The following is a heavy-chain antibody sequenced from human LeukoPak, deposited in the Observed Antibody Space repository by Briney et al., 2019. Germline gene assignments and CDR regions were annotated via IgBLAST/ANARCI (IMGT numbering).Heavy chain of an antibody. J-gene: IGHJ1*01. D-gene: IGHD3-22*01. CDR3: ARRRYYDGSGYLE. CDR1: GYSISSGYY. CDR2: IYHSGST. V-gene: IGHV4-38-2*01. Sequence: SETLSLTCAVSGYSISSGYYWGWIRQPPGKGPEWIGSIYHSGSTYYNPSLKSRVTISVDTSKNQFSLKLSSVTAADTAVYYCARRRYYDGSGYLEWGQGTLLSVSS.